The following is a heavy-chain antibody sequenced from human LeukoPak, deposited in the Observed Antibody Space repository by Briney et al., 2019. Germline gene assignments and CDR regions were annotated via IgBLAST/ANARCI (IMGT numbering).Heavy chain of an antibody. J-gene: IGHJ4*02. D-gene: IGHD3-10*01. CDR2: ISDYSGNT. CDR1: GYTFTSYG. V-gene: IGHV1-18*01. CDR3: ARDQLLCFGESKVDNFDY. Sequence: ASVKVSCEASGYTFTSYGISWVRQAPGQGLEWMGGISDYSGNTNYAQKLQGRVTMTTDTSTSTAYMELRSLRSDDTAVYYCARDQLLCFGESKVDNFDYWGQGTLVTVSS.